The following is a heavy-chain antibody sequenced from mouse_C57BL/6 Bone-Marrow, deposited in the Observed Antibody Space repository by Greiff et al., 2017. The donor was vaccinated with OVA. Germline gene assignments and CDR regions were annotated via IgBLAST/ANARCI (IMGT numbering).Heavy chain of an antibody. V-gene: IGHV1-7*01. J-gene: IGHJ2*01. CDR1: GYTFTSYW. CDR2: INPSSGYT. CDR3: ASGDMGPLYFDY. D-gene: IGHD3-3*01. Sequence: VQLQQSGAELAKPGASVKLSCKASGYTFTSYWMHWVKQRPGQGLEWIGYINPSSGYTKYNQKFKGKATLTADKSSSTAYMQLSSLTYEDSAVYYCASGDMGPLYFDYWGQGTTLTVSS.